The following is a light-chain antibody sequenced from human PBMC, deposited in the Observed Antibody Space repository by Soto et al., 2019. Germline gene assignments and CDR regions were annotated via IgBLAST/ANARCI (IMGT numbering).Light chain of an antibody. CDR2: DVS. V-gene: IGLV2-14*01. CDR1: SSDVGGYNY. Sequence: QSALTQPASVSGSPGQSITISCTGTSSDVGGYNYVSWYQQHPGKAPKLMIYDVSDRPSGVSKRFSGSKSGNTASLTISGLQAEDEAEYYCSSYTSSSTLAVFGGGTKLTVL. J-gene: IGLJ2*01. CDR3: SSYTSSSTLAV.